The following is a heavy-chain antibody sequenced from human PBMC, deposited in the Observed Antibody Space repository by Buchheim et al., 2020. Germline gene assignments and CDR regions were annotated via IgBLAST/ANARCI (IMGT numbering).Heavy chain of an antibody. V-gene: IGHV3-74*01. D-gene: IGHD3-22*01. Sequence: EVQLVESGGGLVQPGGSLRLSCAASGFTFSSYWMHWVRQAPGKGLVCVARINSDGRTTTYADSVKGRFPISRDNAMNTLYLQMNSLRAEDTAVYYCVTSGSYYYYAMDVWGRGTT. CDR2: INSDGRTT. CDR1: GFTFSSYW. CDR3: VTSGSYYYYAMDV. J-gene: IGHJ6*02.